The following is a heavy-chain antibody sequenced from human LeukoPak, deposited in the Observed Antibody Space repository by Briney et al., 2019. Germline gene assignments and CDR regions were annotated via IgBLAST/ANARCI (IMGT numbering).Heavy chain of an antibody. CDR1: GFTFSSYA. CDR3: ARHRGPSLYSSGYFDY. Sequence: GGSLILSCAASGFTFSSYAMHWVRQAPGKGLEWVAVIAYDGSNKYYADSVKGRFTISRDNSMNTLYLQMNSLRADDTAVYYCARHRGPSLYSSGYFDYWGQGTLVTVSS. D-gene: IGHD3-22*01. CDR2: IAYDGSNK. J-gene: IGHJ4*02. V-gene: IGHV3-30-3*01.